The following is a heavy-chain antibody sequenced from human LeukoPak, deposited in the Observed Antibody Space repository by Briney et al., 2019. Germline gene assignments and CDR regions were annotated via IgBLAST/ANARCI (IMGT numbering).Heavy chain of an antibody. V-gene: IGHV3-23*01. D-gene: IGHD4-23*01. CDR1: GFTFSSYA. J-gene: IGHJ4*02. Sequence: GGSLRLSCAASGFTFSSYAMSWVRQAPGKGLEWVSAISGSGGSTYYADSVKGRFTISRDNSKNTLYLQMNSLRAEDTAVYYCAKGLPKLRSTRSPLFDYWGQGTLVTVSS. CDR2: ISGSGGST. CDR3: AKGLPKLRSTRSPLFDY.